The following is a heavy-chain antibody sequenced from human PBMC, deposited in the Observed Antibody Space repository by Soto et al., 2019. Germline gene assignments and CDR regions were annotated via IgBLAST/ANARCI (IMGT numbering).Heavy chain of an antibody. CDR2: ISGSGGST. D-gene: IGHD6-13*01. Sequence: GGSLRLSCAASGFTFSSYAMSWVRQAPGKGLEWPSAISGSGGSTYYADSLKGRFTISRDNSKNTLYLEMNSLRAEDTAVYYCANDGSRRIAAAGYYYYYGMDVWGQGSTVTVSS. J-gene: IGHJ6*02. V-gene: IGHV3-23*01. CDR1: GFTFSSYA. CDR3: ANDGSRRIAAAGYYYYYGMDV.